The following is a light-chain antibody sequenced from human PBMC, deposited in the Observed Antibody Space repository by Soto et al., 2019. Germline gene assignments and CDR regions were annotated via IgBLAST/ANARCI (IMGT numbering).Light chain of an antibody. CDR1: QRVSSY. J-gene: IGKJ1*01. Sequence: VVMKQSPATLSESPGERSTVSFRASQRVSSYLAWYQQKPGQAPRLLIYGASSRATGIPDRFSGSGSGTDFTLTISRLEPEDFAVYYCQQYGSFWTFGQGTKVDIK. V-gene: IGKV3-20*01. CDR3: QQYGSFWT. CDR2: GAS.